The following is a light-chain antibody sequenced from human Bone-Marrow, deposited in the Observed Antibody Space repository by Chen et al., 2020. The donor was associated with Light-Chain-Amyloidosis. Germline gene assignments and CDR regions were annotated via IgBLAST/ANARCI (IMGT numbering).Light chain of an antibody. Sequence: QSVLTQPPSVSEAPRQRVTISCSGSNSNIGNNAVNWYQQPPGKAPKLLIYYDDLLPSGVSDRFSGSKSGTSASLAISGLQSEDEADYYCAAWDDSLNGRVFGGGTKLTVL. CDR1: NSNIGNNA. J-gene: IGLJ3*02. V-gene: IGLV1-36*01. CDR3: AAWDDSLNGRV. CDR2: YDD.